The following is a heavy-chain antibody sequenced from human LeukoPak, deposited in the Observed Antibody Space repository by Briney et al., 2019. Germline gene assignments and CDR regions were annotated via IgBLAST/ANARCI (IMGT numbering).Heavy chain of an antibody. V-gene: IGHV1-69*13. Sequence: GASVKVSCKASGGTFSSYAISWVRQAPGQGLEWMGGIIPIFGTANYAQKFQGRVTITADESTSTAYMELRSLRSDDTAVYYCARSRYYYDSSGYPEYFDYWGQGTLVTVSS. CDR3: ARSRYYYDSSGYPEYFDY. CDR2: IIPIFGTA. D-gene: IGHD3-22*01. CDR1: GGTFSSYA. J-gene: IGHJ4*02.